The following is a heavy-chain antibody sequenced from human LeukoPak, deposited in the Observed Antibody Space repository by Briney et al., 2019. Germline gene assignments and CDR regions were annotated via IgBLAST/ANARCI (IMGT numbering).Heavy chain of an antibody. Sequence: GGSLRLSCAASGFSFSSYAMSWVRQAPGKGLEWVSVISGSGDSIYYGDAVKGRFTNSRDNSKNTLYLQMNSLRAEDTAVYYCARDWKKGAHYCYYYGMDVWGQGTTVTVSS. CDR2: ISGSGDSI. D-gene: IGHD1-1*01. J-gene: IGHJ6*02. CDR3: ARDWKKGAHYCYYYGMDV. CDR1: GFSFSSYA. V-gene: IGHV3-23*01.